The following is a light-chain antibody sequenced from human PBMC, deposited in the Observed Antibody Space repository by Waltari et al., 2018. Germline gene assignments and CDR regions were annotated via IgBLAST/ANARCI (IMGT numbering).Light chain of an antibody. V-gene: IGKV1-27*01. CDR3: QTYNNALPT. Sequence: DIQMTQSPSSMSVSVGGRVTISCRASQGISHNLAWYQQKAGKVPKLLIFVASTLQSGVASRFRGSGSGTDFTLTINNLQPEDVAIYYCQTYNNALPTFGQGTKVEI. CDR2: VAS. J-gene: IGKJ1*01. CDR1: QGISHN.